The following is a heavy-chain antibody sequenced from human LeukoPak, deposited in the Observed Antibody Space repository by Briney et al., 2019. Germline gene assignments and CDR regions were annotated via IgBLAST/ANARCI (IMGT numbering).Heavy chain of an antibody. D-gene: IGHD5-18*01. J-gene: IGHJ4*02. V-gene: IGHV4-34*01. CDR2: INHSGST. Sequence: SETLSLTCAVYGGSFSGYYWSWIRQPPGKGLEWIGEINHSGSTNYNPSLKSRVTISVDTSKNQFSLKLSSVTAADTAVYYCARGGYSYGFDNFDFWGQGTLVTVSS. CDR1: GGSFSGYY. CDR3: ARGGYSYGFDNFDF.